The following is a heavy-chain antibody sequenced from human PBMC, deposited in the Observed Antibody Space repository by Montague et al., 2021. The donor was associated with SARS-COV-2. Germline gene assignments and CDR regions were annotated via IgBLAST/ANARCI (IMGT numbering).Heavy chain of an antibody. CDR2: VYTSGST. J-gene: IGHJ6*02. CDR3: ARETPVRGVFGVEKTYYHYGMDV. Sequence: SETLSLTCTVSGGSISSNYWSWIRQPAGKGLEWIGIVYTSGSTNYNPSLKIRVTMSVDTSKNQFSLKLSSVTAADTAVYYCARETPVRGVFGVEKTYYHYGMDVWGQGTTVTVSS. D-gene: IGHD3-3*01. CDR1: GGSISSNY. V-gene: IGHV4-4*07.